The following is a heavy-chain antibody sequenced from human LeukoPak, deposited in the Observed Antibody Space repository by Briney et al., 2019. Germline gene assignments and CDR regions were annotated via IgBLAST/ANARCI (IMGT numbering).Heavy chain of an antibody. CDR1: GGSVSSSDYY. Sequence: SETLSLTCTVSGGSVSSSDYYWGWIRQPPGKGLEWIGDIFYIGKTNYNPSLKSRVTISVDTSKNQFSLKLTSVTAADTAVYYCARVFDSWGQGTLVTVSS. J-gene: IGHJ4*02. CDR3: ARVFDS. CDR2: IFYIGKT. V-gene: IGHV4-39*07.